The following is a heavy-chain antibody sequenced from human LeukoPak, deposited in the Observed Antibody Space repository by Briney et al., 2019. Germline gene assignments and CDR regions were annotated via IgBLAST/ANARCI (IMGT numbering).Heavy chain of an antibody. Sequence: ASVKVSCKASGDTLTGYAVHWVRQAPGQRLEWMGWSNASNGNAKYSQEFQGRVTITRDTSASTAYMELSSLRSEDMAVYYCARESSSGYYYDYWGQGTLVTVSS. CDR2: SNASNGNA. D-gene: IGHD3-22*01. J-gene: IGHJ4*02. V-gene: IGHV1-3*02. CDR3: ARESSSGYYYDY. CDR1: GDTLTGYA.